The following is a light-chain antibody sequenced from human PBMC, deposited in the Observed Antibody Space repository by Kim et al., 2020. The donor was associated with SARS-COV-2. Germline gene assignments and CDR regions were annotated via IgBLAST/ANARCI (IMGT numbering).Light chain of an antibody. Sequence: EIVMTQSPVTLSVLPGERVTLSCRASQSASHYLAWYQQRPGQAPRLLIYGASTRATGIPARFSGSGSETEYTLIISSLQSEDFAVYYCQQYNKWPLTFGGGTKVDIK. J-gene: IGKJ4*01. CDR2: GAS. CDR1: QSASHY. V-gene: IGKV3-15*01. CDR3: QQYNKWPLT.